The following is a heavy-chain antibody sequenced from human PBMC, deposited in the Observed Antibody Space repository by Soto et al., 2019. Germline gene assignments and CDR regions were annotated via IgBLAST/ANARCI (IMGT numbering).Heavy chain of an antibody. V-gene: IGHV3-74*01. J-gene: IGHJ4*02. CDR3: ARWFTYGNFDYFDY. Sequence: GGSLRHSCASSGFTFSSDWMHWFRQAPGKGLVWVSRIDSGGRTTTYADSVKGRFTISRDNAKNTLYLQMNGLRAEDTALYYCARWFTYGNFDYFDYWGQGTQVTVSS. D-gene: IGHD3-10*01. CDR2: IDSGGRTT. CDR1: GFTFSSDW.